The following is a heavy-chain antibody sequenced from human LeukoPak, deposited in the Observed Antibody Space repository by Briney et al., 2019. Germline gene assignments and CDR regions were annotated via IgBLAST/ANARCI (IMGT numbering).Heavy chain of an antibody. D-gene: IGHD5-12*01. CDR2: ISGSGGST. CDR1: GFSFSSYA. V-gene: IGHV3-23*01. CDR3: GYSGYGSVQASYYMDV. Sequence: GGSLRLSCAASGFSFSSYAMSWVRQAPGKGLEWVSGISGSGGSTYYADSVKGRFTISRDNSKNTLYLQMNSLRAEDTAVYYCGYSGYGSVQASYYMDVWGKGTTVTISS. J-gene: IGHJ6*03.